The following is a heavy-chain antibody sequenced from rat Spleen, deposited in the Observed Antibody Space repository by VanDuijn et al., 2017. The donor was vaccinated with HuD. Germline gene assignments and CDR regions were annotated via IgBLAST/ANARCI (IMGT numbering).Heavy chain of an antibody. J-gene: IGHJ2*01. Sequence: EVQLVESGGGLVQPGRSMKLSCAASGFTFSNYDMAWVRQAPTKGLEWVASISYDGSSTYYRDAVKGRFTISRDNAKSTLYLQMDSRRSEDTATYYCTTEKALRRVSWYFDYWGQGVMVTVSS. CDR1: GFTFSNYD. CDR3: TTEKALRRVSWYFDY. CDR2: ISYDGSST. D-gene: IGHD1-11*01. V-gene: IGHV5-20*01.